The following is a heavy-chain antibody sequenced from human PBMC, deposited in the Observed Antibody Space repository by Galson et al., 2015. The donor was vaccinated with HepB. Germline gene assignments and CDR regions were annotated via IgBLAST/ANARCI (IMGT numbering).Heavy chain of an antibody. Sequence: SLRLSCAASGFTFSSYWMSWVRQAPGKGLEWVANIKQDGSEKYYVDSVKGRFTISRDNAKNSLYLQMNSLRAEDTAVYYCASSAPGFITMVRGVIPYYYGMDVWGQGTTVTVSS. J-gene: IGHJ6*02. V-gene: IGHV3-7*03. CDR2: IKQDGSEK. CDR1: GFTFSSYW. CDR3: ASSAPGFITMVRGVIPYYYGMDV. D-gene: IGHD3-10*01.